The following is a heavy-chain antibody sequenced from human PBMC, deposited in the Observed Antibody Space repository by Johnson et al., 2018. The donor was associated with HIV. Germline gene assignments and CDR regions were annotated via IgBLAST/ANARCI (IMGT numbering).Heavy chain of an antibody. CDR3: ATFGYTSGWIVTDDAFDV. V-gene: IGHV3-30-3*01. CDR1: GFTFSSYA. J-gene: IGHJ3*01. D-gene: IGHD6-19*01. CDR2: ISYDGSSK. Sequence: QVRLVESGGGVVQPGRSLRLSCAASGFTFSSYAMHWVRQAPGKGLEWVAVISYDGSSKYYAESLKGRISISRDNSMNTLYLQMNSLRAEDTAVYYCATFGYTSGWIVTDDAFDVWGHGTLVTVSS.